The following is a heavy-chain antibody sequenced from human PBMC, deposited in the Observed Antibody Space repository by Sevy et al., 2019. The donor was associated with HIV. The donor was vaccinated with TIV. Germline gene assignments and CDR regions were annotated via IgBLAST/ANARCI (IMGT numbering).Heavy chain of an antibody. CDR2: IRSKTYGGTT. Sequence: GGSLRLSCTASGFTFGDYAMSWCRQAPGKGLEWVGFIRSKTYGGTTEYAASAKGRFTISRDDSKNIAYLQMNSLKTEDTAVYYCTRVRGTISPYYYYGMDVWGQGTTVTVSS. V-gene: IGHV3-49*03. CDR3: TRVRGTISPYYYYGMDV. CDR1: GFTFGDYA. J-gene: IGHJ6*02. D-gene: IGHD3-16*01.